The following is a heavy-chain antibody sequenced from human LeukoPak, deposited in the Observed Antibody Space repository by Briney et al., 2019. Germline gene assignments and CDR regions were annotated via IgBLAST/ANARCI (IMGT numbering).Heavy chain of an antibody. V-gene: IGHV4-59*12. D-gene: IGHD1-26*01. CDR3: ARDSLGAGTVGATSGY. J-gene: IGHJ4*02. CDR2: IYYSGST. Sequence: SETLSLTCTVSGDSLSNYYWSWIRQPPGKGLEWIGYIYYSGSTNYNPSLKSRVTISVDTSKNQFSLRLSSVTAADTAVYYCARDSLGAGTVGATSGYWGQGTLVTVSS. CDR1: GDSLSNYY.